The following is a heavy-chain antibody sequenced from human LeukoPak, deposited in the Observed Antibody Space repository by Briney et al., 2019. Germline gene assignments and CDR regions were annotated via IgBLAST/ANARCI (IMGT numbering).Heavy chain of an antibody. CDR3: ARGGSYGGYHSY. D-gene: IGHD4-23*01. Sequence: GGSLRLSCTASGFTFSTYGMHWVRQAPGKGLEWVTLISYDGSTKYYSDSVKGRFTLSRDNSKNTLYLQMNSLRAEDTALYYCARGGSYGGYHSYWGQGTLVTVSS. CDR1: GFTFSTYG. CDR2: ISYDGSTK. J-gene: IGHJ4*02. V-gene: IGHV3-30*03.